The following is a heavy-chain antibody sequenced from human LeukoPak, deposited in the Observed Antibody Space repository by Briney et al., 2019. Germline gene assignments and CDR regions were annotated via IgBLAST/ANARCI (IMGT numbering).Heavy chain of an antibody. CDR1: GLSFSSFA. D-gene: IGHD2-15*01. CDR3: AKASWVSSTDVVR. V-gene: IGHV3-23*01. Sequence: GGSLRLSCAASGLSFSSFAMSWVRQGPARGLEWVSSIRGNGDTFYADSVKGRLTLFSDSSTNTVYFQLNNLRVEDTAIYYCAKASWVSSTDVVRWGQGTLVTVSS. J-gene: IGHJ4*02. CDR2: IRGNGDT.